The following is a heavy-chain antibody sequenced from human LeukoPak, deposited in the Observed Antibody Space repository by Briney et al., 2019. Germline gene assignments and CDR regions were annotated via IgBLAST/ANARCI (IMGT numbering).Heavy chain of an antibody. CDR3: ARVEITIFGAAYYMDV. J-gene: IGHJ6*03. CDR1: GYTFTDYY. Sequence: ASVKVSCKASGYTFTDYYIHWVRQAPGQGLEWMGWINPNSGGTNYAQKFQGRVTMTRDTSISTAYMELSRLRSDDTAVYYCARVEITIFGAAYYMDVWGKGTTVTVSS. D-gene: IGHD3-3*01. CDR2: INPNSGGT. V-gene: IGHV1-2*02.